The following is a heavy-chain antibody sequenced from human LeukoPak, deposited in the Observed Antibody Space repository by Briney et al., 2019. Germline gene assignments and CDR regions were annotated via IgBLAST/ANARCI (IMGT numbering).Heavy chain of an antibody. D-gene: IGHD1-14*01. CDR1: GYTFTGYY. CDR2: INPNSGGT. J-gene: IGHJ6*02. V-gene: IGHV1-2*02. Sequence: ASVKVSCEASGYTFTGYYMHWVRQAPGQGLEWMGWINPNSGGTNYAQKFQGRVTMTRDTSISTAYMELSRLRSDDTAVYYCAPLSGPPLYYGMDVWGQGTTVTVSS. CDR3: APLSGPPLYYGMDV.